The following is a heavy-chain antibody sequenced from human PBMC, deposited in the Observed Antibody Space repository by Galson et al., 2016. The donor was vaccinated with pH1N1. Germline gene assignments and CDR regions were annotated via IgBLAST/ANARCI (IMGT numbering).Heavy chain of an antibody. D-gene: IGHD2-21*01. CDR1: GGSISYYY. J-gene: IGHJ4*02. CDR3: ARDLPGFLDWYCFDL. CDR2: IYTTGST. V-gene: IGHV4-4*07. Sequence: SETLSLTCTVSGGSISYYYWNWFRQPAGKGLEWIGRIYTTGSTNYNPSLQSRLTMSVDTSKNQFSLKMSSVTAADTAVYYCARDLPGFLDWYCFDLWGQGILVTVSS.